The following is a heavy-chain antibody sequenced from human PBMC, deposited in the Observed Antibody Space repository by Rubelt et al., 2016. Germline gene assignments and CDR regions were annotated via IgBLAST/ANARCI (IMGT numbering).Heavy chain of an antibody. J-gene: IGHJ4*02. CDR2: INPNSGGT. CDR1: GYTFTGYY. D-gene: IGHD3-9*01. V-gene: IGHV1-2*02. CDR3: ARDELLRYFDWPYVNDY. Sequence: GYTFTGYYMHWVRQAPGQGLEWMGWINPNSGGTNYAQKFQGRVTMTRDTSISTAYMELSRLRSDDTAVYYCARDELLRYFDWPYVNDYWGQGTLVTVSS.